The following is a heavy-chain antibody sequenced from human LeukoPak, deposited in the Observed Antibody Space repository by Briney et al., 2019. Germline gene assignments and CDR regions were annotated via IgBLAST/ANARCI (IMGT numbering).Heavy chain of an antibody. CDR2: IYHGDSAT. J-gene: IGHJ4*02. D-gene: IGHD4-17*01. CDR1: GYSLTSYW. V-gene: IGHV5-51*01. Sequence: GESLKISSKGSGYSLTSYWIGWVRPMPGKGLEWVGIIYHGDSATRYRTSFHGQVIISADTSSSTAYLQWSSRKASDTAMYYCAIAYDYGDTGRYCGQGTLVTVSS. CDR3: AIAYDYGDTGRY.